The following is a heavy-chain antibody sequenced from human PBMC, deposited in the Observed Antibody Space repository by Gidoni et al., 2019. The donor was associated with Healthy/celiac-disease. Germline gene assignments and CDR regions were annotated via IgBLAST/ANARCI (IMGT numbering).Heavy chain of an antibody. Sequence: EVQLVETGGGLIQPGGSLRLSCAASGFTVSSNYMSWVRQAPGKGLEWGSVIYSGGSKYYADSVKGRFTISRDNSKNTLYLQMNSLRAEDTAVYYCAREGYSSGWYWFDPWGQGTLVTVSS. V-gene: IGHV3-53*02. CDR1: GFTVSSNY. J-gene: IGHJ5*02. CDR2: IYSGGSK. D-gene: IGHD6-19*01. CDR3: AREGYSSGWYWFDP.